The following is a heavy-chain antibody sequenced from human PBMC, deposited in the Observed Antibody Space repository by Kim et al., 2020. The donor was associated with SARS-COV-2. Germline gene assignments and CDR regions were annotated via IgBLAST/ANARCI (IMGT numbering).Heavy chain of an antibody. D-gene: IGHD5-12*01. Sequence: DSVKGRLTISRDNAKNSLYLQMNSLRAEDTAVYYCAREDSGYDYDAFDIWGQGTMVTVSS. CDR3: AREDSGYDYDAFDI. J-gene: IGHJ3*02. V-gene: IGHV3-11*05.